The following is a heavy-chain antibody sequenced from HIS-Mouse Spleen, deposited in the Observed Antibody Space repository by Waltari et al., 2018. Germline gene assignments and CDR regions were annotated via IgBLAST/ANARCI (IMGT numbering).Heavy chain of an antibody. J-gene: IGHJ3*02. CDR2: SDYSGST. D-gene: IGHD6-19*01. Sequence: QVQLQESGPGLVKPSETLSLTCTVSGGSVSSGSYYWSWIRQPPGKGLEWIGYSDYSGSTNYTPPLKSRVTISVDTSKNQFSLKLSSVTAADTAVYYCASRSYSSGWYNAFDIWGQGTMVTVSS. CDR3: ASRSYSSGWYNAFDI. V-gene: IGHV4-61*01. CDR1: GGSVSSGSYY.